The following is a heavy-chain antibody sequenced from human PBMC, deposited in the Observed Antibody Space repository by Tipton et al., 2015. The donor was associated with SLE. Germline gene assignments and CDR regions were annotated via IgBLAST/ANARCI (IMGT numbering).Heavy chain of an antibody. CDR3: ARAPLFGVVTVRGPVDY. V-gene: IGHV4-59*02. CDR2: IYYKGST. D-gene: IGHD3-3*01. CDR1: GGSANGHY. Sequence: TLSLTCTVSGGSANGHYWNWIRQAPGKGLEWICYIYYKGSTDYKSSLKSRLTISIDTSKNQFSLKLTSVTAAVTAVYYCARAPLFGVVTVRGPVDYWSQGALVTVPS. J-gene: IGHJ4*02.